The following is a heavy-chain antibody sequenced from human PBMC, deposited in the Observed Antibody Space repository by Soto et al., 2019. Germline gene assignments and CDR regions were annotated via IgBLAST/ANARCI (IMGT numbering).Heavy chain of an antibody. D-gene: IGHD2-15*01. J-gene: IGHJ4*02. CDR2: ISGSGGST. Sequence: EVQLLESGGGLVQPGGSLRLSCAASGFTFSSYAMSWVRQAPGKGLEWVSAISGSGGSTYYADSVKGRFTISRDNSKNTLYLQMNSLRAEDTAVYYCAKELEDIVVVVAPGAGFDYWGQGTLVTVSS. CDR3: AKELEDIVVVVAPGAGFDY. CDR1: GFTFSSYA. V-gene: IGHV3-23*01.